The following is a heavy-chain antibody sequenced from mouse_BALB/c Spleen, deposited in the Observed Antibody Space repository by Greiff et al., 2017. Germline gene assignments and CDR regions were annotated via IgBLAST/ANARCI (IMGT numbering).Heavy chain of an antibody. J-gene: IGHJ4*01. Sequence: EVQRVESGAELVKPGASVKLSCTASGFNIKDTYMHWVKQRPEQGLEWIGRIDPANGNTKYDPKLQGKATITADTSSNTAYLQLSSLTSEDTADYYCASSSNSLLRLRAMDYWGQGTSVTVSS. D-gene: IGHD1-2*01. V-gene: IGHV14-3*02. CDR3: ASSSNSLLRLRAMDY. CDR1: GFNIKDTY. CDR2: IDPANGNT.